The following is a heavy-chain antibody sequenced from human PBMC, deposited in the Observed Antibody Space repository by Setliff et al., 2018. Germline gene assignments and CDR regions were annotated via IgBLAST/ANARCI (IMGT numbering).Heavy chain of an antibody. CDR1: GGSISSPNW. CDR2: IYHSGTT. Sequence: PSETLSLTCAVSGGSISSPNWWNWVRQPPGKGLEWIGEIYHSGTTNYNPSLKSRVTMSVDTSKNQFSLKLSSVTAAGTAVYYCARGGTYRYFDYWGQGTLVTAPQ. CDR3: ARGGTYRYFDY. V-gene: IGHV4-4*02. J-gene: IGHJ4*02.